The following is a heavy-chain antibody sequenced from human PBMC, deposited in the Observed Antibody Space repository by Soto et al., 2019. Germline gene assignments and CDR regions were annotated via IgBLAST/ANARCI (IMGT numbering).Heavy chain of an antibody. CDR3: AKARSPYYYYYGMDV. CDR2: ISYDGSNK. V-gene: IGHV3-30*18. CDR1: GFTFSSYG. Sequence: LRLSCAASGFTFSSYGMHWVRQAPGKGLEWVAVISYDGSNKYYADSVKGRFTISRDNSKNTLYLQMNSLRAEDTAVYYCAKARSPYYYYYGMDVWGQGTTVTVSS. J-gene: IGHJ6*02.